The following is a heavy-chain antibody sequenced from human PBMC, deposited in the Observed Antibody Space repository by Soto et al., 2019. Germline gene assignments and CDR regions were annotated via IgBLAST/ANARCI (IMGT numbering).Heavy chain of an antibody. CDR3: ARGRRAYYESGGPRFDY. Sequence: QVQLQESGPGLVKPSQTLSLSCSVSGGSISSGGYYWTWIRQYPGKGLEWIGYFYYSGSTYYNASLKRRVSRSVNKSENQFSLKLSSVTAADTAVYYCARGRRAYYESGGPRFDYWGQGTLVTVSS. J-gene: IGHJ4*02. CDR2: FYYSGST. D-gene: IGHD3-22*01. V-gene: IGHV4-31*03. CDR1: GGSISSGGYY.